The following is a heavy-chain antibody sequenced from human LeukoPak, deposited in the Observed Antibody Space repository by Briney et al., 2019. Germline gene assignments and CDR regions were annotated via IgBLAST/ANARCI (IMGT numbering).Heavy chain of an antibody. CDR1: GCTFTGYF. CDR2: INPNTGGT. CDR3: ARVHATGYFSLDLGY. Sequence: ASVRVSCKASGCTFTGYFMHWVRQAPGQGLDWMGWINPNTGGTKYAQKFQGRVTMTRDTSIGTAYMELSTVTSDDTAVYFCARVHATGYFSLDLGYWGQGTLVTVSS. V-gene: IGHV1-2*02. D-gene: IGHD3-9*01. J-gene: IGHJ4*02.